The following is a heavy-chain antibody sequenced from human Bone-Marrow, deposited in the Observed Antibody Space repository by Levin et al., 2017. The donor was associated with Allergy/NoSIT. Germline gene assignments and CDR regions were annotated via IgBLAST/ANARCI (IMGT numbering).Heavy chain of an antibody. CDR1: GFSFNSAW. V-gene: IGHV3-15*01. D-gene: IGHD1/OR15-1a*01. Sequence: LSLTCAASGFSFNSAWLHWVRQAPGKGLEWVARVKGEVEGGATDYAAPVKGRFTISRDDSKSTLYLQMNSLKSDDTAVYYCTSGHGKTDTDYWGQGTLVTVSS. J-gene: IGHJ4*02. CDR2: VKGEVEGGAT. CDR3: TSGHGKTDTDY.